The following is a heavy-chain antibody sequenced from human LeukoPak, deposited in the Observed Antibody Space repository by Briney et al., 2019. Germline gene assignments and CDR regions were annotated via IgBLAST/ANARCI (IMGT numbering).Heavy chain of an antibody. CDR3: ARVGVYSSSHFDY. V-gene: IGHV3-21*01. Sequence: PGGSLRLSCAASGFTFSSYSMNWVRRAPGKGLEWVSSISSSSSYIYYADSVKGRFTISRDNAKNSLYLQMNSLRAEDTAVYYCARVGVYSSSHFDYWGQGTLVTVSS. D-gene: IGHD6-6*01. CDR1: GFTFSSYS. J-gene: IGHJ4*02. CDR2: ISSSSSYI.